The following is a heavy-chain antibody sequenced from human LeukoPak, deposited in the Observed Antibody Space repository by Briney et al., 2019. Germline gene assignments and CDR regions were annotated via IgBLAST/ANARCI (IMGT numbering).Heavy chain of an antibody. D-gene: IGHD6-13*01. CDR3: ARHEVAAAGHFDY. J-gene: IGHJ4*02. CDR1: GYSFTSYW. V-gene: IGHV5-51*01. Sequence: GESLKISCKGSGYSFTSYWIGWVRQMPGKGLEWMGIIYPGDSDTRYSPSFQGQVTTSADKSISTAYLQWSSLKASDTAMYYCARHEVAAAGHFDYWGQGTLVTVSS. CDR2: IYPGDSDT.